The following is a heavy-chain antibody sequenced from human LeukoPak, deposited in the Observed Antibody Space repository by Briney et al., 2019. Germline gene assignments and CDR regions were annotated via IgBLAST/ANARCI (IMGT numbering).Heavy chain of an antibody. CDR2: INHSGST. J-gene: IGHJ4*02. CDR3: ARDVGARLPGY. V-gene: IGHV4-34*01. CDR1: GGSFSGYY. D-gene: IGHD6-6*01. Sequence: SETLSLTCAVYGGSFSGYYWSWIRQPPGKGLEWIGEINHSGSTNYNPSLKSRVTISVDTSKNQFSLKLSSVTAADTALYYCARDVGARLPGYWGQGILVTVSS.